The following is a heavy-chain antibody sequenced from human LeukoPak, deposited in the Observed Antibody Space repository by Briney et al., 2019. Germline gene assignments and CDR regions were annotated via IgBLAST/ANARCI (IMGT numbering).Heavy chain of an antibody. D-gene: IGHD2-8*01. J-gene: IGHJ4*02. CDR1: GYTFITYD. CDR2: LNPNNGHV. CDR3: ARGPWFRSLVGYCANGICYPGY. Sequence: ASVKVSCKASGYTFITYDILWVRQAAGQGLEWMGWLNPNNGHVGYIEKFQGRVTMTMDTSISTACMELRSLRYDDTAVYYCARGPWFRSLVGYCANGICYPGYWGQGSLVTVSS. V-gene: IGHV1-8*01.